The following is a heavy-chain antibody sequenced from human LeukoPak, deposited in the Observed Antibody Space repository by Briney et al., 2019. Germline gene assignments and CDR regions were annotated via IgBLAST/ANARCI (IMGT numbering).Heavy chain of an antibody. CDR3: AREGCSGGSCYFDY. D-gene: IGHD2-15*01. V-gene: IGHV3-23*01. CDR1: GFTFSNYA. CDR2: ISDSGGYT. Sequence: GGSLRLSCAASGFTFSNYAMSWVRQAPGKGLEWVSGISDSGGYTYYADSVKGRFTISRENSKNTVYLQMNSLRAEDTAVYYCAREGCSGGSCYFDYWGQGTLVTVSS. J-gene: IGHJ4*02.